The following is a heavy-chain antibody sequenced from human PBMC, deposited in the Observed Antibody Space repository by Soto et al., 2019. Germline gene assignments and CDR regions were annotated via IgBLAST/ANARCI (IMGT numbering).Heavy chain of an antibody. J-gene: IGHJ5*02. V-gene: IGHV1-18*01. Sequence: QVQLVHSGAAVKKLGASVKVSCKASGYIFNNYAISWVRQAPGQGLEWMGWMNVYNGHTKYAQKVQGRLTMTTDTSTSTAYMELRNLRSDDTAVYYCARGLSSGWFDHWGQGTLVTVAA. CDR3: ARGLSSGWFDH. D-gene: IGHD6-19*01. CDR1: GYIFNNYA. CDR2: MNVYNGHT.